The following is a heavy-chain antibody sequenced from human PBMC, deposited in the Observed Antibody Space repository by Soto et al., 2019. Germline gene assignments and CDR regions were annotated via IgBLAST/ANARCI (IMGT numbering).Heavy chain of an antibody. CDR3: ARPQFSGSYP. J-gene: IGHJ5*02. V-gene: IGHV3-7*04. Sequence: EVQLVESGGGLVQPGGSLRLSCAASGFTFSSYWMSWVRQAPGKGLEWVANIKQDGSEKYYVDSVKGRFTISRDNAKNSLYLKMNSLGAEDAAVYYCARPQFSGSYPWGQGTLVTVSS. CDR2: IKQDGSEK. CDR1: GFTFSSYW. D-gene: IGHD1-26*01.